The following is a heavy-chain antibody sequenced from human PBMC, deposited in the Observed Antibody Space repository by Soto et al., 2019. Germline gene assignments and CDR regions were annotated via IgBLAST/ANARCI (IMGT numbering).Heavy chain of an antibody. D-gene: IGHD4-17*01. CDR1: GFTFSSYG. CDR2: IWYDGSNK. J-gene: IGHJ4*02. CDR3: ARSYGDYLGPDY. Sequence: QVQLVASGGGVVQPGRSLRLSCAASGFTFSSYGMHWVRQAPGKGLEWVAVIWYDGSNKYYADSVKGRFTISRDNSKNTLYLQMNSLRAEDTAVYYCARSYGDYLGPDYWGQGTLVTVSS. V-gene: IGHV3-33*01.